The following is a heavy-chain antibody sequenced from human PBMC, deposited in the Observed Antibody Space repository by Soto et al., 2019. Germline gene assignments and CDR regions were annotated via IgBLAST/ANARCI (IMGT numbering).Heavy chain of an antibody. CDR1: GFTFSSYG. CDR2: ISYAGSNK. D-gene: IGHD3-9*01. CDR3: AKDKGYDILTGYPNWVFDY. J-gene: IGHJ4*02. Sequence: QVQLVESGGGVVQPGRSLRLSCAASGFTFSSYGMHWVRQAPGKGLEWVAVISYAGSNKYYADSVKGRFTISRDNSKNTRYLQMNSLRAEDTAVYYCAKDKGYDILTGYPNWVFDYWGQGTLVTVSS. V-gene: IGHV3-30*18.